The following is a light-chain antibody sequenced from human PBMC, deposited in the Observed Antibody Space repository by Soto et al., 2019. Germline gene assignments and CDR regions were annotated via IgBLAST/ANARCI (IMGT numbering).Light chain of an antibody. J-gene: IGKJ4*01. V-gene: IGKV3-11*01. CDR2: DAS. CDR1: QSVSSY. Sequence: EIVLTQSPATLSLSPGERATLSCRASQSVSSYLAWYQQKPGQAPRLLIYDASNRATGIPARFSSSGSGTDFTLTISSLETEDFAVYYCQQRSNWPFLTFGGGTKVDIK. CDR3: QQRSNWPFLT.